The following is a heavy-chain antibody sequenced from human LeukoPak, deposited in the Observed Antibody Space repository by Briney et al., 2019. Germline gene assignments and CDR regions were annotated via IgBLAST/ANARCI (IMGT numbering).Heavy chain of an antibody. J-gene: IGHJ6*03. CDR1: GFTFSNNA. V-gene: IGHV3-23*01. CDR2: VSGSGGST. D-gene: IGHD6-6*01. CDR3: AKDSSSSSQYYYMDV. Sequence: GGSLRLSCAASGFTFSNNAMTWARQAPGKGLEWVSLVSGSGGSTHYADSVKGRFTISRDNSKNTLYLQMNSLRVEDTALYYCAKDSSSSSQYYYMDVWGKGTTVTVSS.